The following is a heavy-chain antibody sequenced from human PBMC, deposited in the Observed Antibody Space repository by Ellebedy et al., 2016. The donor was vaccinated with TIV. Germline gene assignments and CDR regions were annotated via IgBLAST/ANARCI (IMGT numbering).Heavy chain of an antibody. V-gene: IGHV1-69*13. CDR1: GYTFTGYY. D-gene: IGHD3-10*01. CDR3: ARHGTEVYGAGSQNYFDP. J-gene: IGHJ5*02. CDR2: IIPVFATA. Sequence: SVKVSXXASGYTFTGYYMHWVRQAPGQGLEWMGGIIPVFATANYAQKFQGRLTITADASTGTVNMELSSLTSDDTAVYYCARHGTEVYGAGSQNYFDPWGQGTLVTVSS.